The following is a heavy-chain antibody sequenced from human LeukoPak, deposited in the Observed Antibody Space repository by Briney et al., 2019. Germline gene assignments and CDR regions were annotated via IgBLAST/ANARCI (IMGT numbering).Heavy chain of an antibody. D-gene: IGHD6-19*01. J-gene: IGHJ6*03. CDR3: ARRIAVAGTGGYYYYYMDV. V-gene: IGHV4-59*08. Sequence: PSETLSLTCTVSGGSISSYYWSWIRRPPGKGLEGIGYIYYSGSTNYNPSLKSRVTISVDTSKNQFSLRLSSVTAADTAVYYCARRIAVAGTGGYYYYYMDVWGKGTTVTVSS. CDR2: IYYSGST. CDR1: GGSISSYY.